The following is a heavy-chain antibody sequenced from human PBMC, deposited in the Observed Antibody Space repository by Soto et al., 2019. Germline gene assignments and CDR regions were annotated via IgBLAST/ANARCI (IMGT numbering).Heavy chain of an antibody. Sequence: SETLSLTCTVSGGSICSSSYYWGWIRQPPGKGLEWIGSIYYSGSTYYNPSLKSRVTISVDTSKNQFSLKLSSVTAADTAVYNCARSELELRAAWFDPWSQGTLVTVSS. CDR2: IYYSGST. CDR1: GGSICSSSYY. CDR3: ARSELELRAAWFDP. J-gene: IGHJ5*02. V-gene: IGHV4-39*01. D-gene: IGHD1-7*01.